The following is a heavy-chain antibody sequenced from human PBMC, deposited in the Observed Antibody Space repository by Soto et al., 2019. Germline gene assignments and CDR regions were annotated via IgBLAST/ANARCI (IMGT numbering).Heavy chain of an antibody. Sequence: GGSLRLSCAASGFTFSSYDMHWVRQATGKGLEWVSAIGTAGDTYYPGSVKGRFTISRENAKNSLYLQMNSLRAGDTAVYYCARVTSGSYKFDYWGQGXLVTVSS. J-gene: IGHJ4*02. CDR3: ARVTSGSYKFDY. CDR2: IGTAGDT. CDR1: GFTFSSYD. D-gene: IGHD1-26*01. V-gene: IGHV3-13*01.